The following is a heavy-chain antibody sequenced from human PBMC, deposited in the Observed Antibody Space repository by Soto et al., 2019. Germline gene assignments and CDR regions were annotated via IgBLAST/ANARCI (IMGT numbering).Heavy chain of an antibody. CDR2: INEDGSKR. J-gene: IGHJ4*02. V-gene: IGHV3-7*01. D-gene: IGHD2-15*01. Sequence: EVQLVESGGGLVQSGGSLRLSCLASGFSLIPYWMSWVRQTPGKGLEWVAKINEDGSKRDYMESVEGRFTISRDNAKNSVSLQMDSLRVDDTAMYYCTRWDGRCSGGSCFFDSWGQGTLVTVSS. CDR1: GFSLIPYW. CDR3: TRWDGRCSGGSCFFDS.